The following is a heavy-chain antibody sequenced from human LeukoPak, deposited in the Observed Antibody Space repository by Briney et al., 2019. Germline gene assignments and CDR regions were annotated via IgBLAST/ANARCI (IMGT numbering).Heavy chain of an antibody. CDR2: INPNSGGT. CDR3: ARDVEARTWGLGNY. D-gene: IGHD3-16*01. Sequence: GASVKVSCKASGYSFTAFYMHWVRQAPGQGLEWMGRINPNSGGTNFAQKFQGRVTMTSDTSISTAYMELNNLRSDDTAVYYCARDVEARTWGLGNYWGRGTLVTVSS. J-gene: IGHJ4*02. CDR1: GYSFTAFY. V-gene: IGHV1-2*06.